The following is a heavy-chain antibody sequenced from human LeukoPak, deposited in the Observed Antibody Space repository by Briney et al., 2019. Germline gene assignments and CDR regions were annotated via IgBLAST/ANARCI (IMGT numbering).Heavy chain of an antibody. CDR2: LSSGSDSI. Sequence: GGSLRLSCAASGFTFNTYTMNWVRQAPGKGLEWISYLSSGSDSIFYADSVKGRFTISRDNAKNSLYLQMNSLRAEDTAVYYCARGDIGGSGVPMDVWGQGTTVTVSS. CDR3: ARGDIGGSGVPMDV. CDR1: GFTFNTYT. V-gene: IGHV3-48*04. J-gene: IGHJ6*02. D-gene: IGHD3-10*01.